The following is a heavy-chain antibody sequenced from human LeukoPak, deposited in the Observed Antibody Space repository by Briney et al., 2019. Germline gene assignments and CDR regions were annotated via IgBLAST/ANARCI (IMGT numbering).Heavy chain of an antibody. J-gene: IGHJ3*02. V-gene: IGHV4-34*01. D-gene: IGHD3-9*01. CDR3: ARGRRRYFDWFVSAFDI. Sequence: PSETLSLTCAVYGGSFSGYYWSWIRQPPGKGLEWIGELNHSGSTNYNPSLKSRVTISVDTSKNQFSLKLSSVTAPDTAVYYCARGRRRYFDWFVSAFDIWGQGTMVTVSS. CDR1: GGSFSGYY. CDR2: LNHSGST.